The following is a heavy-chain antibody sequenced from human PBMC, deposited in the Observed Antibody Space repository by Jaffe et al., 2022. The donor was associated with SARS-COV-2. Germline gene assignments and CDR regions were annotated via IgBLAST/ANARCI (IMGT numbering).Heavy chain of an antibody. J-gene: IGHJ4*02. CDR3: AKDWTYYYGSGLKGGDY. Sequence: EVQLVESGGGLVQPGGSLRLSCAASGFTFSSYAMSWVRQAPGKGLEWVSAISGSGGSTYYADSVKGRFTISRDNSKNTLYLQMNSLRAEDTAVYYCAKDWTYYYGSGLKGGDYWGQGTLVTVSS. CDR2: ISGSGGST. V-gene: IGHV3-23*04. CDR1: GFTFSSYA. D-gene: IGHD3-10*01.